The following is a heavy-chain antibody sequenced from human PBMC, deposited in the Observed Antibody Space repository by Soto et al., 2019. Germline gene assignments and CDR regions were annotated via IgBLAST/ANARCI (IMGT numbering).Heavy chain of an antibody. CDR2: INHSGST. V-gene: IGHV4-34*01. CDR1: GGSFSGYY. J-gene: IGHJ6*02. Sequence: SETLSLTCAVYGGSFSGYYWTWIRQPPGKGLEWIGEINHSGSTNYNPSLKSRVTISVDTSKKQFPLKVRSVTAADTAVYYCARGEDDYDFWSGPKEYYYYGMDVWGQGTTVTVSS. D-gene: IGHD3-3*01. CDR3: ARGEDDYDFWSGPKEYYYYGMDV.